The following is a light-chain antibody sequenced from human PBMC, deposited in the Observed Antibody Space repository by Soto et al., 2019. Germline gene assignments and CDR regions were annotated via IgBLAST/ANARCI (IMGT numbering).Light chain of an antibody. J-gene: IGKJ1*01. CDR3: QQYNNFWT. Sequence: DIHMTQSPSTLSASVGDRVTITSRASQSLISRLAWYQQKPGKAPELLIYDTSSLKSGVPSRFSGSESGTEFPLTISSLQPDDFATYFCQQYNNFWTFGQGTKLDIK. CDR2: DTS. CDR1: QSLISR. V-gene: IGKV1-5*01.